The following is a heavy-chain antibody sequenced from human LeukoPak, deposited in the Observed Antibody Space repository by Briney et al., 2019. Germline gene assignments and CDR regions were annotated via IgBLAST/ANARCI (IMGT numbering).Heavy chain of an antibody. D-gene: IGHD5-18*01. CDR1: GFTLGSHD. CDR2: GSSGFHA. Sequence: GGSLRLSCTASGFTLGSHDMHWVRQIPGQGLEWVAAGSSGFHAFFADSVQGRFTVSREDARNSLYLQMNSLRAGDTAVYYCVREARGYHYTYFDYWGQGTLVTVSS. J-gene: IGHJ4*02. CDR3: VREARGYHYTYFDY. V-gene: IGHV3-13*01.